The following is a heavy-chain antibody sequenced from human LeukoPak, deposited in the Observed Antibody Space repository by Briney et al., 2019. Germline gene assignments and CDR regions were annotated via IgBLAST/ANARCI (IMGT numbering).Heavy chain of an antibody. V-gene: IGHV4-59*01. D-gene: IGHD3-10*01. CDR2: MYYSGST. CDR3: ARSGSGSGSYYNSAYYYYDMDV. Sequence: SETLSLTCAVSGGSITVYYWGWIPQPPGKGLEWIGYMYYSGSTNYNTSLKSRVTVSVDMSQNQFSLKLSSVTAADTAVYYCARSGSGSGSYYNSAYYYYDMDVWGQGTTVTVSS. J-gene: IGHJ6*02. CDR1: GGSITVYY.